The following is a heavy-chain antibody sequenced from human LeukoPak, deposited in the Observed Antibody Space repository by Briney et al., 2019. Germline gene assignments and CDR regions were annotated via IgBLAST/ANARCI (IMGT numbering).Heavy chain of an antibody. CDR1: GGSISSGGYY. CDR2: IYYSGST. CDR3: ARGGYSYGSFDY. J-gene: IGHJ4*02. Sequence: SQTLSLTCTVSGGSISSGGYYWSWIRQHPGKGLEWFGYIYYSGSTYYNPSLKSRVTISVDTSKNQFSLKLSSVTAADTAVYYCARGGYSYGSFDYWGQGTLVTVSS. V-gene: IGHV4-31*03. D-gene: IGHD5-18*01.